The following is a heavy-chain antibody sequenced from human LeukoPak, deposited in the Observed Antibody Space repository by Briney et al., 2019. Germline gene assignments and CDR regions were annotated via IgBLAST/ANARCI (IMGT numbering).Heavy chain of an antibody. CDR3: AKDKGGARIYFDY. D-gene: IGHD1-26*01. CDR2: TRYDGSNK. V-gene: IGHV3-30*02. J-gene: IGHJ4*02. CDR1: GFTFSNYG. Sequence: PGGSLRLSCAVSGFTFSNYGMLWVRQAPGKGLEWVALTRYDGSNKYYADSVKGRFNISRDISKNTLYLQMNSLRAEDTALYYCAKDKGGARIYFDYWGQGTLVTVSS.